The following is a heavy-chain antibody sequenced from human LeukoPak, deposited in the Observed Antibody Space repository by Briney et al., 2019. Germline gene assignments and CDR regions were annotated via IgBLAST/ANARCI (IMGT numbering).Heavy chain of an antibody. CDR2: ISYDGSNK. CDR3: ARDYSSDLDP. D-gene: IGHD2-21*01. V-gene: IGHV3-30-3*01. Sequence: PGGSLRLSCAASRFTFNTYAMHWVRQAPGKGLEWVAIISYDGSNKYYADSVKGRLTISRDNSKDTLYLHMNSLRGEDTAVYYCARDYSSDLDPWGQGTLVTVSS. CDR1: RFTFNTYA. J-gene: IGHJ5*02.